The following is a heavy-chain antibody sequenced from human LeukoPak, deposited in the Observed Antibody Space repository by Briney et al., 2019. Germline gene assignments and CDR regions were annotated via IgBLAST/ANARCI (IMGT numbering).Heavy chain of an antibody. CDR2: ISAYNGNT. Sequence: ASVKVSCKASGYTFTSSAINWVRQAPGQGLEWMGWISAYNGNTNYAQRLQGRVTMTTDRSTSTAYMELRSLTYDDTAVYYCATEAHYSDILNGYGNWFDPWGQGTLVTVSS. J-gene: IGHJ5*02. V-gene: IGHV1-18*01. CDR1: GYTFTSSA. D-gene: IGHD3-9*01. CDR3: ATEAHYSDILNGYGNWFDP.